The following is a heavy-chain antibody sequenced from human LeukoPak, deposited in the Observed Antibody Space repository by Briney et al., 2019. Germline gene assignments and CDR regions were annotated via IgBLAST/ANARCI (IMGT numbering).Heavy chain of an antibody. J-gene: IGHJ3*02. CDR1: GYTFTGYY. Sequence: ASVKVSCKASGYTFTGYYMHWVRQAPGQGLEWMGWINPNSGGTNYAQKFQGRVTMTRDTSISTAHMELSRLRSDDTAVYYCARDRTAGNAFDIWGQGTMVTVSS. CDR3: ARDRTAGNAFDI. V-gene: IGHV1-2*02. CDR2: INPNSGGT.